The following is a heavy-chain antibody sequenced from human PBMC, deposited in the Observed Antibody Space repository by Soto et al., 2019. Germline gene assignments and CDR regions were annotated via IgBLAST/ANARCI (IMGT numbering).Heavy chain of an antibody. CDR2: INAGNGNT. CDR1: GYTFTSYA. CDR3: ARDPVVPAATYNWFDP. D-gene: IGHD2-2*01. J-gene: IGHJ5*02. Sequence: ASVKVSCKASGYTFTSYAMHWVRQAPGQRLEWMGWINAGNGNTKYSQKFQGRVTITRDTSASTAYMELSSLRSEGTAVYYCARDPVVPAATYNWFDPWGQGTLVTVSS. V-gene: IGHV1-3*01.